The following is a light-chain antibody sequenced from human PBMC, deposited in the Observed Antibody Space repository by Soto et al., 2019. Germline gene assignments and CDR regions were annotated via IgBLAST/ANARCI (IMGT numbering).Light chain of an antibody. Sequence: EIVLTQSPGTLSLSAGEGATLSCRASQSISSNYFSWYQQKPGEAPRPLISGASSRSTGIPDRFSGSGSGTDFTLTISRLEPEDVAAYYCQQYGSSPWTFCQGTKVEIK. V-gene: IGKV3-20*01. J-gene: IGKJ1*01. CDR2: GAS. CDR1: QSISSNY. CDR3: QQYGSSPWT.